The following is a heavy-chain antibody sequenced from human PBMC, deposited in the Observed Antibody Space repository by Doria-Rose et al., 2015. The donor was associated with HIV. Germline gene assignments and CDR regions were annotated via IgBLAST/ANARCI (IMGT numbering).Heavy chain of an antibody. D-gene: IGHD6-13*01. CDR2: ILSDDER. CDR1: GVSLSSPGMG. J-gene: IGHJ4*02. CDR3: ARIKSSRWYHKYYFDF. Sequence: SGPVLVKPTETLTLTCTVSGVSLSSPGMGVSWIRQPPGKALKWLANILSDDERSYKTSLKARLTISRGTSKSQVVITMTDMDPVDTATYYCARIKSSRWYHKYYFDFWGQGTLVIVSA. V-gene: IGHV2-26*01.